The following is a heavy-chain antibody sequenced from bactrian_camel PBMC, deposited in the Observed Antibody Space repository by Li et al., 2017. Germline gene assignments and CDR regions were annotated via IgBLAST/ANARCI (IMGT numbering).Heavy chain of an antibody. CDR1: GFTFDEHD. CDR3: AAVSGLRQYYRKTDACR. CDR2: ISRNGTT. V-gene: IGHV3S66*01. D-gene: IGHD2*01. J-gene: IGHJ4*01. Sequence: DVQLVESGGGSVQAGGSLRLSCTASGFTFDEHDMGWYRQAPGKQCELVSTISRNGTTYYRDSVKGRFTISQDDAKTTVSLQMNSLKSEDTAVYYCAAVSGLRQYYRKTDACRWSQGTQVTVS.